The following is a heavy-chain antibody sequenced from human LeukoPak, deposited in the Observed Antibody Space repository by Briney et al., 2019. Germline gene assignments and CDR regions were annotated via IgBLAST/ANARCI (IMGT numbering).Heavy chain of an antibody. Sequence: GGSLRLSCAASRFTFRTFWMHWVRQAPGKGLVWVSRINNDGISTVYADSVEGRFTISRDNAKNTLFLQMNSLRAEDTAVYYCVRGGFRTFDYWGQGTLVTVSS. CDR1: RFTFRTFW. CDR3: VRGGFRTFDY. J-gene: IGHJ4*02. V-gene: IGHV3-74*01. CDR2: INNDGIST. D-gene: IGHD2/OR15-2a*01.